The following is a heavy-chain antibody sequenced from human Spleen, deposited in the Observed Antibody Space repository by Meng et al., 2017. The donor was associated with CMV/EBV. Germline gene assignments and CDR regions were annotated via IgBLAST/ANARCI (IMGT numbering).Heavy chain of an antibody. J-gene: IGHJ4*02. D-gene: IGHD1-26*01. CDR2: ISGSSSYI. Sequence: GESLKISCAASGFTFNGYTMNWVRQAPGKGLEWVSSISGSSSYIYYADSLKGRFTISRDNAKDLVFLHMNSLRADDTGVYYCARDLGIVGATVGFWGQGTLVTVSS. V-gene: IGHV3-21*06. CDR1: GFTFNGYT. CDR3: ARDLGIVGATVGF.